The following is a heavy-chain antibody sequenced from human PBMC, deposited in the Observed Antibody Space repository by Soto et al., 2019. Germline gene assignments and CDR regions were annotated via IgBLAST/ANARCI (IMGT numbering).Heavy chain of an antibody. CDR3: ARPRGGSGSYYPFDC. CDR1: GYTFTSYA. J-gene: IGHJ4*02. D-gene: IGHD3-10*01. Sequence: ASVEVSCKASGYTFTSYAMHWVRQAPGQRLEWMGWINAGNGNTKYSQKLQARVTITRPTSASTAYMELSSPRSEDTAVYSCARPRGGSGSYYPFDCWGQGTLGTVSS. CDR2: INAGNGNT. V-gene: IGHV1-3*01.